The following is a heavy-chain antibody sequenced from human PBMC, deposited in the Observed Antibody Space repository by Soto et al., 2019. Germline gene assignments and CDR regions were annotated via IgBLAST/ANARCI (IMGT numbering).Heavy chain of an antibody. J-gene: IGHJ4*02. CDR2: IYYSGST. V-gene: IGHV4-31*01. CDR1: GGSISSGGYY. Sequence: QVQLQESGPGLVKPSQTLSLTCTVSGGSISSGGYYWSWIRQHPGKGLEWIGYIYYSGSTYYNPSPKRPGTLLVDTSKNQFSLKLSSVTAADTAVYYCARDRGPWTNFDYWGQGTLVTVSS. D-gene: IGHD1-26*01. CDR3: ARDRGPWTNFDY.